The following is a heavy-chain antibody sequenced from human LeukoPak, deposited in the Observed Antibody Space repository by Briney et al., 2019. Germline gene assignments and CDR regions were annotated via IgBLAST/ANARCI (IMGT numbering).Heavy chain of an antibody. J-gene: IGHJ4*02. CDR1: GFTFSDYY. V-gene: IGHV3-11*04. CDR2: IRDGDNTI. D-gene: IGHD6-19*01. CDR3: AREGQKYSSGWYGGV. Sequence: NPGGSLRLSCAASGFTFSDYYMAWIRQAPGKGLEWVSYIRDGDNTIYYADSVKGRFTISRDNAKNSLYLQMNSLRAEDTAVYYCAREGQKYSSGWYGGVWGQGTLVTVSS.